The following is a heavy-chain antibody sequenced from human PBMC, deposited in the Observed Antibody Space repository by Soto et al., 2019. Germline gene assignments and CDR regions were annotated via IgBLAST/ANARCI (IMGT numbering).Heavy chain of an antibody. CDR3: AREAVVAGTGSAFDI. V-gene: IGHV5-10-1*01. J-gene: IGHJ3*02. CDR1: GYSFTSYW. CDR2: IDPSDSYT. D-gene: IGHD6-19*01. Sequence: GESLKISCTGSGYSFTSYWISWVRQMPGKGLEWMGRIDPSDSYTNYSPSFQGHVTISADKSISTAYLQWSSLKASDTAMYYCAREAVVAGTGSAFDIWGQGTMVTVSS.